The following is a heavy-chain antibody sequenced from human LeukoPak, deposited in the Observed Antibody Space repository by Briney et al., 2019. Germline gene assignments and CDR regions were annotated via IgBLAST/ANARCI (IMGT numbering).Heavy chain of an antibody. CDR1: GGSFSGYY. J-gene: IGHJ4*02. CDR3: AVKSYYDFWSGYYIFDY. D-gene: IGHD3-3*01. Sequence: TSETLSLTCAVYGGSFSGYYWSWIRQPPGKGLEWIGEINHSGSTSYNPSLKSRVTISVDTSKNQFSLKLSSVTAADTAVYYCAVKSYYDFWSGYYIFDYWGQGTLVTVSS. CDR2: INHSGST. V-gene: IGHV4-34*01.